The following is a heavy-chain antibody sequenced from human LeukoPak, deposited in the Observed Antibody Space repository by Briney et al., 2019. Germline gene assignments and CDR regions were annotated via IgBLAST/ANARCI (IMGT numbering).Heavy chain of an antibody. CDR3: ARDLGDTAEVSGYELDY. CDR1: GYTFTGYY. D-gene: IGHD5-18*01. J-gene: IGHJ4*02. V-gene: IGHV1-2*04. Sequence: ASVKVSCKASGYTFTGYYMHCVRQAPGQGLGWMGWINPNSGGTNYAQKFQGWVTMTRDTSISTAYMELSRLRSDDTAVYYCARDLGDTAEVSGYELDYWGQGTLVTVSS. CDR2: INPNSGGT.